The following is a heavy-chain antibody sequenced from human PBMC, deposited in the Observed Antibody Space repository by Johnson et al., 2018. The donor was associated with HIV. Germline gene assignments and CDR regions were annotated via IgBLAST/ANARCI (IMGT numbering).Heavy chain of an antibody. D-gene: IGHD1-26*01. J-gene: IGHJ3*02. V-gene: IGHV3-7*05. CDR3: ASVGATAAFDI. CDR2: IKQDGSEK. Sequence: MQLVESGGGLVQPGGSLRLSCAASGFTFSSYWMSWVRQAPGKGLEWVANIKQDGSEKYYVDSVKGRFTISRDNAKNSLYLQMNSLRAEDTAVYYCASVGATAAFDIWGQGTMVTVSS. CDR1: GFTFSSYW.